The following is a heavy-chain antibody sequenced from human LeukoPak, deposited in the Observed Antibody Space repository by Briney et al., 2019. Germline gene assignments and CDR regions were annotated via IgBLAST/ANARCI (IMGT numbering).Heavy chain of an antibody. J-gene: IGHJ6*03. Sequence: GGSLRLSCAVSGFTFSSYWMIWFRQAPGKGLEWVSAISGSGGSTYYADSVKGRITISRDNSKNTLYLQMNSLRAEDTAVYYCAKPPRYCSSTSCSGGYYYYMDVWGKGTTVTVSS. V-gene: IGHV3-23*01. CDR1: GFTFSSYW. D-gene: IGHD2-2*01. CDR3: AKPPRYCSSTSCSGGYYYYMDV. CDR2: ISGSGGST.